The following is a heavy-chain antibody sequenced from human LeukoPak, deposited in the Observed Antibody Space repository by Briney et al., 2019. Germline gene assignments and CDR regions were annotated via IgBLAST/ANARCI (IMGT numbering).Heavy chain of an antibody. Sequence: EASVNVSCKVSGYTLTELSMHWVRQAPGKGLEWMGGFDPEDGETIYAQKFQGRVTMTEDTSTDTAYMELSSLRSEDTAVYYCATRNYGGNSGFHWGQGTLVTVSS. CDR2: FDPEDGET. J-gene: IGHJ4*02. CDR3: ATRNYGGNSGFH. V-gene: IGHV1-24*01. CDR1: GYTLTELS. D-gene: IGHD4-23*01.